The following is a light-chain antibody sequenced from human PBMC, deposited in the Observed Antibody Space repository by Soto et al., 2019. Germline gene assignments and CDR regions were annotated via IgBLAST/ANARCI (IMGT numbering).Light chain of an antibody. J-gene: IGKJ4*01. V-gene: IGKV3-20*01. CDR2: GAS. CDR3: QQYGSSPLT. CDR1: QSVSSSY. Sequence: EIVLTQSPGTLSLSPGERATLSCRASQSVSSSYLAWYQQKPGQAPRLLIYGASSRATGIPDRFSGSGSGTDCTVTLSRLEPEYFAVYDCQQYGSSPLTFGGGNKVEIK.